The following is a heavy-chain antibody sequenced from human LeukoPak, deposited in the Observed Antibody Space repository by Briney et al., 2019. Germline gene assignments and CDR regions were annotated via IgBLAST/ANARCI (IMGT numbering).Heavy chain of an antibody. Sequence: GGSLRLSCVASGFNFRSYGMHWVRQAPGKGLEWVAIIWYDGSDKYYADSVKGRFTISRDNSRNTLYLQMNSLRAEDTAVYYCARDLGSSGFFDYWGQGNLVTVSP. CDR2: IWYDGSDK. D-gene: IGHD6-19*01. V-gene: IGHV3-33*01. J-gene: IGHJ4*02. CDR1: GFNFRSYG. CDR3: ARDLGSSGFFDY.